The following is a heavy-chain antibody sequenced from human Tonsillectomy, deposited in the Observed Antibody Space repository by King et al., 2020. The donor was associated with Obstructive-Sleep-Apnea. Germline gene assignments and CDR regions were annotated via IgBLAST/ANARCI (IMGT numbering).Heavy chain of an antibody. D-gene: IGHD3-10*01. Sequence: QLQESGPGLVKPSQTLSLTCTVSGGSISSGGYYWSWIRQHPGKGLEWIGYIYYSGNTYYNPSLKSRVTISVDTSKNQFSLKLSSVTAADTAVYYCARGGDVLLWFGEFVPFDYWGQGTLVTVSS. J-gene: IGHJ4*02. V-gene: IGHV4-31*03. CDR1: GGSISSGGYY. CDR2: IYYSGNT. CDR3: ARGGDVLLWFGEFVPFDY.